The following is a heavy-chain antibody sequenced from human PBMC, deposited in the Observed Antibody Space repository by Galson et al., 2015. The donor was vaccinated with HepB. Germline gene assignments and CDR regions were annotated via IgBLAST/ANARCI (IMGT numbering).Heavy chain of an antibody. CDR1: GFTFSSYA. CDR3: AKDLTAARPVYFDL. Sequence: SLRLSCAASGFTFSSYAMSWVRQAPGKGLEWVSAISGSGGCTYYADSVKGRFTISRDNSKDTLYLQMNSLRAEDTAVYYCAKDLTAARPVYFDLWGRGTLVTVSS. D-gene: IGHD6-6*01. J-gene: IGHJ2*01. V-gene: IGHV3-23*01. CDR2: ISGSGGCT.